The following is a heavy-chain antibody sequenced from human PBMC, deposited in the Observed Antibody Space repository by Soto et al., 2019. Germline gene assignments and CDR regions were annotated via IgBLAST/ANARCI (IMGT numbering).Heavy chain of an antibody. CDR2: IYYIGNT. CDR3: ARDFLFGDYYGMYV. D-gene: IGHD3-10*02. CDR1: GGSISSGGYY. J-gene: IGHJ6*02. Sequence: QVQLQESGPGLVKPSQTLSLTCTVSGGSISSGGYYWSWIRQHTGMGLEWIAYIYYIGNTYYNPSLKSRVTISIDTSKNQFSLKLSSVTAADTAVYYCARDFLFGDYYGMYVSGQGTTVTVSS. V-gene: IGHV4-31*03.